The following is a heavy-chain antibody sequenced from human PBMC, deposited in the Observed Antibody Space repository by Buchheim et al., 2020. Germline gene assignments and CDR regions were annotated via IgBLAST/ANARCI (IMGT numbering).Heavy chain of an antibody. Sequence: QVRLVQSGAEVKKPGAPVKVSCKASGYSFTSFDINWVRQATGQGLEWMGGINTATGDTAYAQKFQGRVTLTRDTSITTAYLELGALTSADTAVYYCARGRGFYFPFYWGQGTL. CDR1: GYSFTSFD. D-gene: IGHD2/OR15-2a*01. CDR3: ARGRGFYFPFY. CDR2: INTATGDT. V-gene: IGHV1-8*01. J-gene: IGHJ4*02.